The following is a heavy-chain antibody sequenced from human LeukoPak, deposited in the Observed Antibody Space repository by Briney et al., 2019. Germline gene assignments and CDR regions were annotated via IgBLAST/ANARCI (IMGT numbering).Heavy chain of an antibody. J-gene: IGHJ4*02. Sequence: ASVKVSCKASGYTFTGYYMHWVRQSPGQGRGWMGWINPNNDDTNYAQKFQGRVTMTRDTSINTAYMELSSLRSDDTAMYYCARGDSSSWYYFDYWGQGTLVTVSS. CDR1: GYTFTGYY. CDR3: ARGDSSSWYYFDY. CDR2: INPNNDDT. D-gene: IGHD6-13*01. V-gene: IGHV1-2*02.